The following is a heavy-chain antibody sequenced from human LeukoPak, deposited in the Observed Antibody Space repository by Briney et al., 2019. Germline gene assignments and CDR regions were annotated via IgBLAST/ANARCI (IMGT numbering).Heavy chain of an antibody. CDR2: IKEDGSDK. D-gene: IGHD2-15*01. V-gene: IGHV3-7*01. Sequence: GGSLRLSCAASGFSFNEYWMSWVRQAPGKGPEWVANIKEDGSDKYYIDSVKGRFIISRDDGTNSVFLEMHSLRPEDTGLYYCARDSRPRGGSCFDNWGQGTLVTVSS. J-gene: IGHJ4*02. CDR1: GFSFNEYW. CDR3: ARDSRPRGGSCFDN.